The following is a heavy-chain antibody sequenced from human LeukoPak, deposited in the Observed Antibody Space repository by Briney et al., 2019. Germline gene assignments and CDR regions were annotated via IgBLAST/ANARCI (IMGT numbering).Heavy chain of an antibody. CDR1: GGSISSGGYY. D-gene: IGHD2-2*01. CDR2: IYHSGST. CDR3: ARAAGDDIVVVPAAMIRLFFDY. Sequence: SETLSLTCTVSGGSISSGGYYWSWIRQPPGKGLEWIGEIYHSGSTNYNPSLKSRVTISVDKSKNQFSLKLSSVTAADTAVYYCARAAGDDIVVVPAAMIRLFFDYWGQGTLVTVSS. V-gene: IGHV4-39*07. J-gene: IGHJ4*02.